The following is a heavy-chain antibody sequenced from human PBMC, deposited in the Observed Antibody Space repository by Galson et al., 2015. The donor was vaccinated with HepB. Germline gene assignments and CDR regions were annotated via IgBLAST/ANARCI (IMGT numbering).Heavy chain of an antibody. CDR2: ISYDGSNK. J-gene: IGHJ4*02. Sequence: SLRLSCAASGFTFSSYGMHWVRQAPGKGLEWVAVISYDGSNKYYADSVEGRFTISRDNSKNTLYLQMNSLRAEDTAVYYCAKDHKQWLVRDYFDYWGQGTLVTVSS. CDR3: AKDHKQWLVRDYFDY. D-gene: IGHD6-19*01. V-gene: IGHV3-30*18. CDR1: GFTFSSYG.